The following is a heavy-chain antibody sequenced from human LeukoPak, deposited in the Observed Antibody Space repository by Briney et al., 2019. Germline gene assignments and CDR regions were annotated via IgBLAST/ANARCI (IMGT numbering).Heavy chain of an antibody. CDR2: ISSSGSTI. J-gene: IGHJ3*02. Sequence: GGSLRLSCAASGFTFSSYEMNWVRQAPGKGLEWVSYISSSGSTIYYADSVKGRFTISRDNAKNSLYLQMNSPRAEETAVYYCARGPWAFDIWGQGTMVTVSS. CDR3: ARGPWAFDI. V-gene: IGHV3-48*03. CDR1: GFTFSSYE.